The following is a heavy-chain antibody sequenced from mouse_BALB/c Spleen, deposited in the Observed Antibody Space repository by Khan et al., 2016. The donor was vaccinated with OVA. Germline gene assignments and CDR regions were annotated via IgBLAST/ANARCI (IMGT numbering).Heavy chain of an antibody. CDR3: ARSNYYGRSLYALDD. J-gene: IGHJ4*01. Sequence: QVQLQQSGDDLVKPGASVKLSCKASGYTFTSYWIHWIKQRPGQGLEWIGQISPGSGSDYYNEMFKGKSTLTVDTSSRTAYFHLTHLSSADSAVYFCARSNYYGRSLYALDDWGQGTSVTVSS. CDR1: GYTFTSYW. CDR2: ISPGSGSD. D-gene: IGHD1-1*01. V-gene: IGHV1S132*01.